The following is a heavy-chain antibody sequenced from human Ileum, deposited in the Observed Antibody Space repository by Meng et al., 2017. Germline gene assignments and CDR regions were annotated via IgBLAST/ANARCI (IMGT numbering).Heavy chain of an antibody. D-gene: IGHD3-3*02. CDR3: ARHGAFRSHLDD. J-gene: IGHJ4*02. CDR1: GGSISSSSHC. Sequence: QLQLQESGPGLVKPSETLALMCTVSGGSISSSSHCCDWIRQPPGKGLEWIGSICYSGNTYYNPSLKSRVSMSVDTSKKQISLKLNSVSAADTAVYFCARHGAFRSHLDDWGQGTLVTVSS. V-gene: IGHV4-39*01. CDR2: ICYSGNT.